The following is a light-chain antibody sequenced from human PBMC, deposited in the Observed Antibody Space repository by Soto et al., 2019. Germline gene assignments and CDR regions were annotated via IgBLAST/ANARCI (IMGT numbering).Light chain of an antibody. J-gene: IGLJ3*02. CDR1: SSDVGGYNY. CDR3: SSYTSSSTLWV. Sequence: QSALTQPASVSGSPGQSITISCTGTSSDVGGYNYVSWYQQYPGKAPKLMIYEVSNRPSGVSNRFSGSKSGNTASLTISGLQAEDEAVYYCSSYTSSSTLWVFGGGTKLTVL. CDR2: EVS. V-gene: IGLV2-14*01.